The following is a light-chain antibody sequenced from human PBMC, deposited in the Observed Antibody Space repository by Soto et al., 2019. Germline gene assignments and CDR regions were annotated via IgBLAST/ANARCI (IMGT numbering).Light chain of an antibody. CDR3: QQYVSSPWA. CDR2: GAS. V-gene: IGKV3-15*01. J-gene: IGKJ1*01. Sequence: EIVTTQSPVTLSVSPGDTATLSCRASQSVRSNLAWYQQKPGQAPRLLIYGASTRATGIPARFSGSGFGTEFTLTITSLQSEDFAVYYCQQYVSSPWAFGQGTKVEI. CDR1: QSVRSN.